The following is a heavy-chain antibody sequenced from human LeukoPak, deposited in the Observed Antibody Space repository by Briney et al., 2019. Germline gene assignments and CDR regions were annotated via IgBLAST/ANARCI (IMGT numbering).Heavy chain of an antibody. J-gene: IGHJ3*02. Sequence: SETLSLTCTVSGGSISSSSYYWGWIRQPPGKGLEWIGCIYYSGLSYYNPSLNSRVTISVDTSKHQFSLKLSYVTAADTAVYYCARALRRYYYDSKDAFDIWGQGKMVTVSS. D-gene: IGHD3-22*01. CDR3: ARALRRYYYDSKDAFDI. V-gene: IGHV4-39*01. CDR1: GGSISSSSYY. CDR2: IYYSGLS.